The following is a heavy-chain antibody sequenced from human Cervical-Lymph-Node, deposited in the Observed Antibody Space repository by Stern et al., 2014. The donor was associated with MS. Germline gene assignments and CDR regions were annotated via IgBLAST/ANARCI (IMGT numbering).Heavy chain of an antibody. CDR2: IIPIYGTV. V-gene: IGHV1-69*01. CDR3: ARVATYYQGSGSYFDY. J-gene: IGHJ4*02. CDR1: GGTFSNYA. Sequence: VQLLESGAEVKKPGSSVKVSCKASGGTFSNYAISWVRQAPGQGLEWMGGIIPIYGTVNYAQKIQGRLTLTADESTNTAYMELSSLRSEDTAVYYCARVATYYQGSGSYFDYWGQGTLLTVSS. D-gene: IGHD3-10*01.